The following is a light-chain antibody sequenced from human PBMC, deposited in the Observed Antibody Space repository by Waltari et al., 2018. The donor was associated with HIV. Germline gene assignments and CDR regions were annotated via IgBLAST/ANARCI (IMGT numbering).Light chain of an antibody. J-gene: IGLJ3*02. Sequence: QSALTQPASVSGSPGQSITLSCTGSTNDVGGYNYFSWYQQHPGKAPRLMFYDVSTRPSGVSDRFSGSKSGDTASLTISGLQPEDEADYYCESYTSTSVWVFGGGTRLTVL. V-gene: IGLV2-14*03. CDR1: TNDVGGYNY. CDR3: ESYTSTSVWV. CDR2: DVS.